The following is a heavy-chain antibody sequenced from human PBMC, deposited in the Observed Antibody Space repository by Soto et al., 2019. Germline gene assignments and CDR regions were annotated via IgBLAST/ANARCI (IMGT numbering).Heavy chain of an antibody. Sequence: SETLSLTCTVSGGSISSGGYYWSWIRQHPGKGLEWIGYIYCSGSTYYNPSLKSRVTISVDTSKNQFSLKLSSVTAADTAVYYCARDRYDSSGYYGTNWFDPWGQGTLVTVSS. D-gene: IGHD3-22*01. V-gene: IGHV4-31*03. CDR2: IYCSGST. CDR1: GGSISSGGYY. J-gene: IGHJ5*02. CDR3: ARDRYDSSGYYGTNWFDP.